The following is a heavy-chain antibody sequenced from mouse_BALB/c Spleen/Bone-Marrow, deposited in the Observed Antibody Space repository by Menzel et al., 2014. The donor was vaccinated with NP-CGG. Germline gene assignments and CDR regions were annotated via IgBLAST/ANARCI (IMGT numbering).Heavy chain of an antibody. CDR3: ASLYFYGGSYYTMDY. Sequence: EVKLVESGGGLVKPGGSLKLSCAASGFTFSSYAMSWVRQTPEKRLEWVASISSGGSTYYPDSVKGRFTISRDNARNILYLQMSSLRSEDTAMYYCASLYFYGGSYYTMDYWGQGTSITVSS. V-gene: IGHV5-6-5*01. D-gene: IGHD1-1*01. CDR2: ISSGGST. CDR1: GFTFSSYA. J-gene: IGHJ4*01.